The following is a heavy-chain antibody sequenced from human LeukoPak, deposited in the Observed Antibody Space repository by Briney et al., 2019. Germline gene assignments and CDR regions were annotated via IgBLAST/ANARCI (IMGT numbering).Heavy chain of an antibody. V-gene: IGHV3-7*01. CDR3: ARVRDYYDSSGYPTRDAFDI. D-gene: IGHD3-22*01. J-gene: IGHJ3*02. CDR2: INPDGRDT. Sequence: AGGSLRLSCVVSGFTFNRCWMNWVRQAPGKGLEWVAHINPDGRDTYYVDSVKGRFTISRDNAKNSLYLQMNSLRAEDTAVYYCARVRDYYDSSGYPTRDAFDIWGQGTMVTVSS. CDR1: GFTFNRCW.